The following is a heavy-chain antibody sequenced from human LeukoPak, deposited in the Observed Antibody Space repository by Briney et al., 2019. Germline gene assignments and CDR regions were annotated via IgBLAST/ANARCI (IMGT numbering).Heavy chain of an antibody. V-gene: IGHV3-30*04. CDR2: ISYDGSNK. CDR3: ARASRTTYYYYYMDV. CDR1: GFTFSSYA. Sequence: GGSLRLSCVGSGFTFSSYAMHWVRQAPGKGLEWVAVISYDGSNKYYADSVKGRFTISRDNSKNTLYLQMNSLRAEDTAVYYCARASRTTYYYYYMDVWGKGTTVTVSS. D-gene: IGHD1-7*01. J-gene: IGHJ6*03.